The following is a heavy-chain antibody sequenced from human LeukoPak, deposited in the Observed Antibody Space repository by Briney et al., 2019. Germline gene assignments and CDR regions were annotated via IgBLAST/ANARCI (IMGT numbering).Heavy chain of an antibody. V-gene: IGHV1-46*01. CDR1: GYTFTRYY. D-gene: IGHD2-8*02. Sequence: ASVKVSCKTSGYTFTRYYMQWVRQAPGNGLEWMGIINPISGATDYAQKFQGRVTMTRDTSTSTVYMELSSLRSEDTAMYYCSTEDKYCTGANCGVFWGQGTLVTVSS. CDR2: INPISGAT. J-gene: IGHJ4*02. CDR3: STEDKYCTGANCGVF.